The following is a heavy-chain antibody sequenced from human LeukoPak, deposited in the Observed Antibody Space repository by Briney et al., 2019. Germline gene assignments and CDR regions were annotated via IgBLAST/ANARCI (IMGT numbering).Heavy chain of an antibody. CDR3: ARTYGSSADAFDI. CDR1: GFTFSSYA. V-gene: IGHV3-23*01. Sequence: PGGSLRLSCAASGFTFSSYAMSWVCQAPGKGLEWVSAISGSGGSTYYADSVKGRFTISRDNSKNTLYLQMSSLRGEDTAVYYCARTYGSSADAFDIWGHGTMVTVSS. CDR2: ISGSGGST. J-gene: IGHJ3*02. D-gene: IGHD6-6*01.